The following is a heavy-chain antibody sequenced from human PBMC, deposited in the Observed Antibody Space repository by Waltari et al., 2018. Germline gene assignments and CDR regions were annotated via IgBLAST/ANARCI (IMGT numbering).Heavy chain of an antibody. CDR1: GDSMNSNNG. V-gene: IGHV4-4*02. J-gene: IGHJ4*02. CDR2: SQRSGKA. CDR3: ARDRGRGLYLDS. Sequence: QVQLQESGPRLVKPSGTLSLTCTVFGDSMNSNNGWSWARQSPETGLEWIGQSQRSGKANDTTSLVSQVSSSIDTANSQLSLLVTSPTAADTAVYYCARDRGRGLYLDSWGQGTLVTVSP. D-gene: IGHD2-15*01.